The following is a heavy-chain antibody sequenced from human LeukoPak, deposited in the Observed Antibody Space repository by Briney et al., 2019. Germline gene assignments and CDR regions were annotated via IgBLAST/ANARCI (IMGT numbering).Heavy chain of an antibody. CDR1: GYTFTSYG. CDR2: ISAYNDNT. Sequence: ASVKVSCKASGYTFTSYGISWVRQAPGQGLEWMGWISAYNDNTNYAQKLQGRVTMTTDTSTSTAYMELRSLRSDDTAVYYCAGPIPSPYSSGWYDYWGQGTLVTVSS. D-gene: IGHD6-19*01. CDR3: AGPIPSPYSSGWYDY. V-gene: IGHV1-18*01. J-gene: IGHJ4*02.